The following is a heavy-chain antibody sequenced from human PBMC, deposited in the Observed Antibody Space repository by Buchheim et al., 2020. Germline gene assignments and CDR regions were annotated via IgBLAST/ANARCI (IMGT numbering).Heavy chain of an antibody. D-gene: IGHD5-12*01. Sequence: QVQLQQWGAGLLKPSETLSLTCAVYGGSFSGYYWSWIRQPPGKGLEWIGEINHSGSTNYNPSLKSRVTISVDTSKHQFSLKLSSVTAADTAVYYCARGQIIVATITSWFDPWGQGTL. CDR1: GGSFSGYY. CDR2: INHSGST. CDR3: ARGQIIVATITSWFDP. V-gene: IGHV4-34*01. J-gene: IGHJ5*02.